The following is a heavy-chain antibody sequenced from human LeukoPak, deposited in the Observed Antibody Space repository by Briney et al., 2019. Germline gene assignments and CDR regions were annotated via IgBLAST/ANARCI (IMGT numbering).Heavy chain of an antibody. D-gene: IGHD2-2*01. J-gene: IGHJ3*02. CDR1: GSISSYY. CDR3: ARQKCTSTSCLTKNAFDI. Sequence: PSETLSLTCTVSGSISSYYWSWIRQPPGKGLEWIGYIYTSGSTNYNPSLKSQVTISLDTSKNQFSLDLSSVTAADTAVYYCARQKCTSTSCLTKNAFDIWSQGTMVTVSS. CDR2: IYTSGST. V-gene: IGHV4-4*09.